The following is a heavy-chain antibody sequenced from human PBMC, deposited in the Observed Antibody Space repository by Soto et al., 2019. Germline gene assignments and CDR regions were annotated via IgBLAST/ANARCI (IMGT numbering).Heavy chain of an antibody. CDR2: IYSSGTT. CDR1: GGSISSYY. D-gene: IGHD6-25*01. J-gene: IGHJ4*03. Sequence: SETLSLTCTFSGGSISSYYWSWIRQPPGKGLEWIGYIYSSGTTDYNASLKSRVTISVDTSKNKYSLRLSSVTAADTAMYGCGRDPAFYSSGHRHQTWGQGKLVNVPS. V-gene: IGHV4-59*01. CDR3: GRDPAFYSSGHRHQT.